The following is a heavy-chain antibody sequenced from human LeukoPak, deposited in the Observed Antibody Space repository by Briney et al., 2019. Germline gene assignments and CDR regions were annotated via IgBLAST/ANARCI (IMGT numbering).Heavy chain of an antibody. J-gene: IGHJ4*02. CDR1: GGSISSGDYY. Sequence: PSETLSLTCTVSGGSISSGDYYWRWIRQPPGKGLEWIGYIYYSGSTYYNPSLKSRVTISVDTSKNQFSLKLSSVTAADTAVYYCARDSTGYSNPFDYWGQGTLVTVP. CDR2: IYYSGST. CDR3: ARDSTGYSNPFDY. V-gene: IGHV4-30-4*01. D-gene: IGHD3-9*01.